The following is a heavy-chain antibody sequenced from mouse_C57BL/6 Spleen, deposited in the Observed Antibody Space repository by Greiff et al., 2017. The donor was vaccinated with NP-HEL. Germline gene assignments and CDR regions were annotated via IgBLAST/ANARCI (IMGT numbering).Heavy chain of an antibody. CDR2: IHPNSGST. CDR3: ARTTVVPLYYAMDY. V-gene: IGHV1-64*01. D-gene: IGHD1-1*01. CDR1: GYTFTSYW. Sequence: QVQLQQPGAELVKPGASVKLSCKASGYTFTSYWMHWVKQRPGQGLEWIGMIHPNSGSTNYNEKFKSKATLTVDKSSSTAYMQLSSLTSEDSAVYYCARTTVVPLYYAMDYWGQGTSVTVSS. J-gene: IGHJ4*01.